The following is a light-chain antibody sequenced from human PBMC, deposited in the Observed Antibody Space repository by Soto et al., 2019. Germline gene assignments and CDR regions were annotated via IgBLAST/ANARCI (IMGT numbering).Light chain of an antibody. J-gene: IGKJ1*01. V-gene: IGKV3-15*01. CDR1: QSVSSN. CDR2: GAS. Sequence: EIVMTHSSATLVVSRGERATLSCRASQSVSSNLAWYQQKPGQAPRLLIYGASTRATGIPARFSGSGSGTEFTLTISSLQSAHFAVYYCQQYNKCHSFGQGTKVDIK. CDR3: QQYNKCHS.